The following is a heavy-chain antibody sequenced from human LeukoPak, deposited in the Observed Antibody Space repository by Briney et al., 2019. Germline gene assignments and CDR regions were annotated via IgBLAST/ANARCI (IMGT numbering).Heavy chain of an antibody. CDR2: IWYDGSNK. V-gene: IGHV3-33*01. CDR3: ARDRAAAGLNWFDP. Sequence: GGSLRLSCAASGFTFSSYGMHWVRQAPGKGLEWVAVIWYDGSNKYYADSVKGRFTISRDNSKNTLYLQMNSLRAKDTAVYYCARDRAAAGLNWFDPWGQGTLVTVSS. J-gene: IGHJ5*02. D-gene: IGHD6-13*01. CDR1: GFTFSSYG.